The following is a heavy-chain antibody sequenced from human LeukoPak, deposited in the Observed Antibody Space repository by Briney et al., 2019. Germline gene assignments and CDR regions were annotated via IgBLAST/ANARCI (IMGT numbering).Heavy chain of an antibody. CDR3: ARGRGPTVTYYFDY. J-gene: IGHJ4*02. CDR2: ISYDGDNQ. V-gene: IGHV3-30-3*01. CDR1: GFTFSSYA. Sequence: PGGSLRLSCAASGFTFSSYAMHWVRQAPGKGLEWVAVISYDGDNQCYADSVKGRFTISRDNSKNTLYLQMNSQRTEDTAVYYCARGRGPTVTYYFDYWGQGTLVTVSS. D-gene: IGHD4-17*01.